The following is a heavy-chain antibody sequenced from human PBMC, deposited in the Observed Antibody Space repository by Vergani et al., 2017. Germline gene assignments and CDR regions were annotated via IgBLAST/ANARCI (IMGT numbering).Heavy chain of an antibody. Sequence: QVQLQESGPGLVKPSQTLSLTCTVSGGSISSGSYYWSWIRQPAGKGLEWIGRIYTSGSTNYNPSLKSRVTISVDTSKNQFSLKLSSVTAADTAVYYCARGNIVVVPAAPGDYYMDVWGKGTTVTVSS. D-gene: IGHD2-2*01. CDR3: ARGNIVVVPAAPGDYYMDV. CDR1: GGSISSGSYY. V-gene: IGHV4-61*02. CDR2: IYTSGST. J-gene: IGHJ6*03.